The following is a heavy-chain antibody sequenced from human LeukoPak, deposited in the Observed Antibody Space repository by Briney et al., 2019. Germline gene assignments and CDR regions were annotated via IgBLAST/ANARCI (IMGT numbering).Heavy chain of an antibody. CDR2: ISGSGGST. CDR1: GFTFSSYA. D-gene: IGHD3-22*01. V-gene: IGHV3-23*01. J-gene: IGHJ5*02. Sequence: PGGSLRLSCAASGFTFSSYAMSWVRQAPGKGLEWVSAISGSGGSTYYADSVRGRFTISRDNSKNTLYLQMDSLRAEDTAVYYCAKADYYDSSGYFWFDPWGQGTLVTVSS. CDR3: AKADYYDSSGYFWFDP.